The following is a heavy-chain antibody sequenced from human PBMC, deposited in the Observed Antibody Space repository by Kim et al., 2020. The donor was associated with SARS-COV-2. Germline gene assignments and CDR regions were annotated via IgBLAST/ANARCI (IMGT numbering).Heavy chain of an antibody. CDR2: ISAYNGNT. V-gene: IGHV1-18*01. Sequence: ASVKVSCKASGYTFTSYGISWVRQAPGQGLEWMGWISAYNGNTNYAQKIRGRVTMTTDTSTSTAYMELRSLRSDDTAVYYCARGPLIAAADTLGYWGQGTLVTVSS. CDR3: ARGPLIAAADTLGY. D-gene: IGHD6-13*01. CDR1: GYTFTSYG. J-gene: IGHJ4*02.